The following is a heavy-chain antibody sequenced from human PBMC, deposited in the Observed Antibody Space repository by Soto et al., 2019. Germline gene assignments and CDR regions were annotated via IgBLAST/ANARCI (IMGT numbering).Heavy chain of an antibody. CDR1: GGSIISSNW. CDR2: IYHSGST. CDR3: ARRYGSCFDY. Sequence: ASETLSLTCAVSGGSIISSNWWSLVRHPPGKGLEWIGEIYHSGSTYYNPSLKSRVTISVDKSKNQFSLKLSSVTAADTAVYYCARRYGSCFDYWGQGTLVTVSS. J-gene: IGHJ4*02. V-gene: IGHV4-4*02. D-gene: IGHD5-18*01.